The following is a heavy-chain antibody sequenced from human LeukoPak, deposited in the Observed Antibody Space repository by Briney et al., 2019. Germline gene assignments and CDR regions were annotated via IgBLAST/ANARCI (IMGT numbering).Heavy chain of an antibody. Sequence: SETLSLTCAVHGGSFSGYYWSRIRHPPGKGLEWIGEINHSGSTNYNPSLKSRVTISVNMSKNQFSLELSSVTAADTAVYYCARGSMYTSSWYVGRWFDPWGQGTLVTVSS. CDR2: INHSGST. D-gene: IGHD6-13*01. V-gene: IGHV4-34*01. CDR1: GGSFSGYY. CDR3: ARGSMYTSSWYVGRWFDP. J-gene: IGHJ5*02.